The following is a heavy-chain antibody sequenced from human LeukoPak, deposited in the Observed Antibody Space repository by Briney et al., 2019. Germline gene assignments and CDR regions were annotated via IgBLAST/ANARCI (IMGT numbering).Heavy chain of an antibody. CDR3: ARVDGGNTIDY. CDR2: INWNGGST. V-gene: IGHV3-20*04. D-gene: IGHD4-23*01. CDR1: GFTFDDYG. Sequence: GGSLRLSXAASGFTFDDYGMSWVRQAPGKGLEWVSGINWNGGSTGYADSVKGRFTISRDNAKNSLYLQMNSLRAEDTALYYCARVDGGNTIDYWGQGTLVTVSS. J-gene: IGHJ4*02.